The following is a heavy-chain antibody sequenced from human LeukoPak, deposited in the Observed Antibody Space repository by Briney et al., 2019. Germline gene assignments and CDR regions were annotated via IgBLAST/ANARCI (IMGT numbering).Heavy chain of an antibody. CDR2: INPNSGGT. V-gene: IGHV1-2*02. CDR3: AKDSYVDSGYCYY. D-gene: IGHD3-22*01. Sequence: ASVKVSCKASGHTFAGYYMNWVRQAPGQGLEWLGWINPNSGGTNYAQKFQGRVTMTRDTSISTAYMELTRLTSDDTAVYFCAKDSYVDSGYCYYWGQGTLVTVSS. J-gene: IGHJ4*02. CDR1: GHTFAGYY.